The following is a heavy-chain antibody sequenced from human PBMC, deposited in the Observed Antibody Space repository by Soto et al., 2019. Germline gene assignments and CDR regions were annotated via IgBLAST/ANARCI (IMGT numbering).Heavy chain of an antibody. Sequence: GGSLRLSCAASGFTFNNCAMGWVRQAPGKGLEWVSSISGNGGGTYYADSVKGRFTISRDNSRNALNLQMNSLRDEDTAIYYCAKSIRSVDLVINHYFDSWGQGTLVTVSS. CDR2: ISGNGGGT. D-gene: IGHD2-21*01. CDR1: GFTFNNCA. V-gene: IGHV3-23*01. CDR3: AKSIRSVDLVINHYFDS. J-gene: IGHJ4*02.